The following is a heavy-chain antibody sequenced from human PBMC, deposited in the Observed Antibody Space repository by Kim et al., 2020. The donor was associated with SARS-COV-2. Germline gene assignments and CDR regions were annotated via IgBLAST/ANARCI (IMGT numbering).Heavy chain of an antibody. J-gene: IGHJ4*02. V-gene: IGHV3-21*01. Sequence: DAVKGRFTISRDNAKNSLYLQMNSLRAEDTAVYYCARDDYYDSSGSNFDYWGQGTLVTVSS. CDR3: ARDDYYDSSGSNFDY. D-gene: IGHD3-22*01.